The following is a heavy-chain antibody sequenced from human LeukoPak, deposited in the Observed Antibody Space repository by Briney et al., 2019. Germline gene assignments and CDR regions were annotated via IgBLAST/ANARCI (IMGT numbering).Heavy chain of an antibody. CDR3: ARVTTSLWTGFDP. CDR1: GSSISSYY. J-gene: IGHJ5*02. D-gene: IGHD3/OR15-3a*01. CDR2: IYYSGST. Sequence: PSETLSLTCTVSGSSISSYYWSWIRQPPGKGPEWIGYIYYSGSTNYNPSLKSRVSTSVDRSQNQFSLKLTSVTAADTAVYFCARVTTSLWTGFDPWGQGTLVTVSS. V-gene: IGHV4-59*12.